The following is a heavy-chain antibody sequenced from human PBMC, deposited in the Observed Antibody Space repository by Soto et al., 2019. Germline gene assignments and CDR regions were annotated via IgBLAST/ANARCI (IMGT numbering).Heavy chain of an antibody. CDR3: TTDDPINRN. CDR2: IKSKVDSATT. Sequence: GGSLRLSCAASGFTFSNAWMSWVRQAPGKGLEWVGRIKSKVDSATTDYAAPVKGRFSISRDDSRNTLYLQMNSLRIEDTAVYYCTTDDPINRNWGQGTLVTVSS. J-gene: IGHJ4*02. V-gene: IGHV3-15*01. CDR1: GFTFSNAW.